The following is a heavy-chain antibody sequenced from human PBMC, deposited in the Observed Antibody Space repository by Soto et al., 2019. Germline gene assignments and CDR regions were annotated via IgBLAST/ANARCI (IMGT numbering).Heavy chain of an antibody. Sequence: QVQLVESGGGVVQPGRSLRLSCAASGFTFSSYGMHWVRQAPGKGLEWVAVISYDGSNKYYADSVKGRFTISRDNSKNTLYLQMKSLRAEVTAVYYCAKSTIAAAGRGNWFDPWGQGTLVTVSS. CDR2: ISYDGSNK. CDR3: AKSTIAAAGRGNWFDP. V-gene: IGHV3-30*18. CDR1: GFTFSSYG. J-gene: IGHJ5*02. D-gene: IGHD6-13*01.